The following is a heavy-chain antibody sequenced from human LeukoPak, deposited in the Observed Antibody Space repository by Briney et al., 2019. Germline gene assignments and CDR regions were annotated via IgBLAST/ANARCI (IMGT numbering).Heavy chain of an antibody. J-gene: IGHJ4*02. CDR2: ISSSSTFL. V-gene: IGHV3-21*01. Sequence: GGSLRLSCAASGFMFSSYRMNWVRQSPGKGLEWVSSISSSSTFLWYADSVRGRFTISRDNAKNSMYLQMDSLRDEDTAVYYCATETIGRHYDYWGQGTLLTVSS. CDR1: GFMFSSYR. CDR3: ATETIGRHYDY. D-gene: IGHD1-14*01.